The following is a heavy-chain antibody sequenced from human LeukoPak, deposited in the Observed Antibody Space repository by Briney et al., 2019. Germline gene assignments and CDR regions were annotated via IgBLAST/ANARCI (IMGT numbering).Heavy chain of an antibody. CDR2: IHFSGST. CDR1: GDNISGYY. J-gene: IGHJ3*02. V-gene: IGHV4-59*08. Sequence: SETLSLTCVVSGDNISGYYWSWIRQPPGKGLEWIGYIHFSGSTKYNPSHRGRVDISVDTSTNQFSLRLTSVTAADTALYFCARHIYGDSVAFDIWGQGTLVTVSS. D-gene: IGHD4-17*01. CDR3: ARHIYGDSVAFDI.